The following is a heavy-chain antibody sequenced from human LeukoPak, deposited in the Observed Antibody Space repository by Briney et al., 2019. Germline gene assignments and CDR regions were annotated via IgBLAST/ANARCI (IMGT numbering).Heavy chain of an antibody. D-gene: IGHD6-13*01. CDR2: IKSKTDGGTT. J-gene: IGHJ6*03. CDR3: TTDRSGQQLVLYYYYYMDV. CDR1: GFTFSNAW. V-gene: IGHV3-15*01. Sequence: GGSLRLSCAASGFTFSNAWMSWVRQAPGKGLEWVGRIKSKTDGGTTDYAAPVKGRFTISRDDSKNTLYLQMNSLKTEDTAVYYCTTDRSGQQLVLYYYYYMDVWGKGTTVTVSS.